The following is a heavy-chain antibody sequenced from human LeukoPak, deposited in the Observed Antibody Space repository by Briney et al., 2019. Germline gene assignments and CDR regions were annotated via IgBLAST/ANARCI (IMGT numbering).Heavy chain of an antibody. CDR1: GHTLSDLT. J-gene: IGHJ5*02. D-gene: IGHD2-8*02. CDR3: ARRIYCTGGECYDGWFDP. V-gene: IGHV1-69*02. Sequence: SVKVSCKVSGHTLSDLTMHWVRQAPGQGLEWMGRIIPIFDVTTYAQKFQGRVTITADKSTSTAYMELRSLRSEDTAVYYCARRIYCTGGECYDGWFDPWGQGTLVTVSS. CDR2: IIPIFDVT.